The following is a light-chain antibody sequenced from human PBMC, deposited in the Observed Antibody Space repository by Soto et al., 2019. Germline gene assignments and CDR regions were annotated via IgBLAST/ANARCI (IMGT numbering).Light chain of an antibody. CDR3: SSSTSISTLV. J-gene: IGLJ1*01. Sequence: QSVLTQPASVSGSPGQSITITCTGTASDVGAYDYVSWYQHHPGKPPKLLIFEVRDRPSGVSNRFSGSKSGNTASLTISGLQPEDEADYFCSSSTSISTLVFGTVTKLTVL. V-gene: IGLV2-14*01. CDR1: ASDVGAYDY. CDR2: EVR.